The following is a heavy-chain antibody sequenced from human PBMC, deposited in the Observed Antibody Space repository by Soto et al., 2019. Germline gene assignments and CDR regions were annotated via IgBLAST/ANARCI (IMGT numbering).Heavy chain of an antibody. D-gene: IGHD5-12*01. V-gene: IGHV1-69*12. CDR1: GGTFSSSA. J-gene: IGHJ4*02. CDR3: ASLLRGYSGTGDY. CDR2: IIPIFGTA. Sequence: QVQLVQSGAEVKKPGSSVKVSCKASGGTFSSSAISWVRQAPGQGLEWMGGIIPIFGTANYAQKFQGRVTITADESTSTAYMELGSLGSEDTAVYYCASLLRGYSGTGDYWGQGTLVTVSS.